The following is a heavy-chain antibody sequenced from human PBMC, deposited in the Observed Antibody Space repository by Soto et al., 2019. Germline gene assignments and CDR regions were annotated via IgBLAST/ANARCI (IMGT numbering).Heavy chain of an antibody. D-gene: IGHD7-27*01. CDR3: ARGWGRIFDY. J-gene: IGHJ4*02. CDR1: GGSLSGYY. CDR2: INHSGDT. V-gene: IGHV4-34*01. Sequence: QVQLQQWGAGLLKPSETLSLTCAVYGGSLSGYYWNWIRQPPGKGLEWIGEINHSGDTNYNSSLKSRVTISVVTSKNQFSLKLSSVTAADTAVYYCARGWGRIFDYWGQGTLVTVSS.